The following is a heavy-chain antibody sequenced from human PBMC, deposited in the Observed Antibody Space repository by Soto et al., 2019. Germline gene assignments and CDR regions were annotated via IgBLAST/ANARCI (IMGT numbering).Heavy chain of an antibody. CDR2: ISYDGSNK. CDR1: GFTFSSYA. Sequence: QVQLVESGGGVVQPGRSLRLSCAASGFTFSSYAMHWVRQAPGKGLERGAGISYDGSNKYYGDSVKGRFTISRDNSKNTLYLQMNSLRAEDTAVYYCARDRGGSSSWPNYYYYGMDVWGQGTTVTVFS. V-gene: IGHV3-30-3*01. J-gene: IGHJ6*02. CDR3: ARDRGGSSSWPNYYYYGMDV. D-gene: IGHD6-13*01.